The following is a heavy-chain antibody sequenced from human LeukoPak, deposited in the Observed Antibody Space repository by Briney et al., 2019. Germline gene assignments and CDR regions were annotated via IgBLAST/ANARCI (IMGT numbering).Heavy chain of an antibody. CDR2: ISYDGSNK. V-gene: IGHV3-30*03. CDR3: ARGGIQVSGIDEFDY. Sequence: GRSLRLSCAASGFTFSSYGMHWVRQAPGKGLEWVAVISYDGSNKYYADSVKGRFTISRDNSKNTLYLQMNSLRAEDTAVYYCARGGIQVSGIDEFDYWGQGTLVTVSS. J-gene: IGHJ4*02. CDR1: GFTFSSYG. D-gene: IGHD6-19*01.